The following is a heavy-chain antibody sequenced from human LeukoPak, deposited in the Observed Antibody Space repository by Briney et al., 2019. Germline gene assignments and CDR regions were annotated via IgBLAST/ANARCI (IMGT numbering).Heavy chain of an antibody. CDR1: GGSFSDYY. J-gene: IGHJ4*02. Sequence: PSETLSLTCAVYGGSFSDYYWSWIRQPPGKGLEWIGEINHSGSTNYNPSLKSRVTISVDTSKNQFSLKLSSVTAADTAVYYCARLGGYSYGPNHSHYWGQGTLVTVSS. V-gene: IGHV4-34*01. CDR3: ARLGGYSYGPNHSHY. CDR2: INHSGST. D-gene: IGHD5-18*01.